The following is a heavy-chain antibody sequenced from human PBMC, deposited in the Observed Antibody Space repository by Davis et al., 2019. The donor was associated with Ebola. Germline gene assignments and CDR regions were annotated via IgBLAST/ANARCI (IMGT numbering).Heavy chain of an antibody. CDR3: ARGLNYFVTKSHGMDV. CDR1: GFTLTRYS. CDR2: ISYDGSNK. V-gene: IGHV3-30*04. Sequence: GESLKISCVGSGFTLTRYSMRWVRQAPGKGLEWVSFISYDGSNKYYADSVKGRFTISRDNAKNSLYLQMNSLRVEDTALYYCARGLNYFVTKSHGMDVWGQGTTVTVSS. D-gene: IGHD4-17*01. J-gene: IGHJ6*02.